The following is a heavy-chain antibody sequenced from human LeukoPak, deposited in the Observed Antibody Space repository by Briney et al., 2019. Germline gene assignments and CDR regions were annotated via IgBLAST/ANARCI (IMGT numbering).Heavy chain of an antibody. D-gene: IGHD6-19*01. CDR3: ARSIPWGIAVAALDY. J-gene: IGHJ4*02. CDR2: IYYSGST. V-gene: IGHV4-39*01. CDR1: GGSISSSSYY. Sequence: SETLSLTCTVSGGSISSSSYYWGWIRQPPGKGLEWIGSIYYSGSTYYNPSLKSRVTISVDTSKNQFSLKLSSVTAADTAVYYCARSIPWGIAVAALDYWGQGTLVTVSS.